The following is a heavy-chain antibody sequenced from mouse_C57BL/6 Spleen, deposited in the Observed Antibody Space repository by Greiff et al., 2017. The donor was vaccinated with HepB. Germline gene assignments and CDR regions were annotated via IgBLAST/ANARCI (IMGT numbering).Heavy chain of an antibody. CDR2: ISGGGGNT. Sequence: DVHLVESGGGLVKPGGSLKLSCAASGFTFSSYTMSWVRQTPEKRLEWVATISGGGGNTYYPDSVKGRFTISRDNSKNTLYLQMSSLRSEDTALYYCARGNYYGSSTGNYAMDYWGQGTSVTVSS. CDR3: ARGNYYGSSTGNYAMDY. D-gene: IGHD1-1*01. V-gene: IGHV5-9*01. J-gene: IGHJ4*01. CDR1: GFTFSSYT.